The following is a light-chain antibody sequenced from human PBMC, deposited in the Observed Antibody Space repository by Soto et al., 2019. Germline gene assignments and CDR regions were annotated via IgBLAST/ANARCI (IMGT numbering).Light chain of an antibody. CDR2: GAS. CDR3: QPYGSSPSLT. CDR1: QSVSSSY. V-gene: IGKV3-20*01. Sequence: EIVLTQSPGTLSLSPGERATLSCRASQSVSSSYLAWYQQKPGQAPRLLIYGASGRATGIPARFSGSGSGTDFTLTISRLEPEDFEVYYCQPYGSSPSLTFGPGTKVDIK. J-gene: IGKJ3*01.